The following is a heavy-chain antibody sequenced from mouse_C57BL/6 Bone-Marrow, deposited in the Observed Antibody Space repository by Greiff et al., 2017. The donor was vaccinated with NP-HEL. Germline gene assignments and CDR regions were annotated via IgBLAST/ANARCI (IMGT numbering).Heavy chain of an antibody. Sequence: EVNLVESGGGLVQPGGSLSLSCAASGFTFTDYYMSWVRQPPGKALEWLVFIRNKANGYTTEYSASVKGRFTISRANSQSILYLQMIALRAEDSATYYCARSIYDDYADDPFYARDYGGQGTSVTVSS. J-gene: IGHJ4*01. CDR3: ARSIYDDYADDPFYARDY. CDR1: GFTFTDYY. V-gene: IGHV7-3*01. CDR2: IRNKANGYTT. D-gene: IGHD2-4*01.